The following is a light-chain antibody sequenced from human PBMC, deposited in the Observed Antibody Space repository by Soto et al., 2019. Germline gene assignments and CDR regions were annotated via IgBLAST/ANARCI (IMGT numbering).Light chain of an antibody. CDR2: DAS. CDR1: QRVNTC. Sequence: DIQMTPSPSTLSASVGDRVSITCRASQRVNTCLAWYQQKPGKAPTLLIYDASSLQSGVPSRFSGSGSGTEFTLTISSLQPDDFATYYCQQYQIDWTFGQGTKVDNK. CDR3: QQYQIDWT. V-gene: IGKV1-5*01. J-gene: IGKJ1*01.